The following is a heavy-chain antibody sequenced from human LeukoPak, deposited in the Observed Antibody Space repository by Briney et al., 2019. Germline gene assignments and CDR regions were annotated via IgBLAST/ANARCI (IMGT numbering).Heavy chain of an antibody. V-gene: IGHV3-74*01. D-gene: IGHD2-21*01. CDR1: GFTFSRDW. CDR3: AKDRIAARLYYFDY. J-gene: IGHJ4*02. CDR2: INADESST. Sequence: GGSLRLSCAASGFTFSRDWMHWVRQAPGRGLVWVSRINADESSTAYADSVKGRFTISRDNAKNSLYLQMNSLRAEDTALYYCAKDRIAARLYYFDYWGQGTLVTVSS.